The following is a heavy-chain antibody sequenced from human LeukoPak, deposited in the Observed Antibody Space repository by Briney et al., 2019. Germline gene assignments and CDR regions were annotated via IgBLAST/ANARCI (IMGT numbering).Heavy chain of an antibody. CDR3: ARDKTPYCSSTNCPFDY. CDR1: GFTFNSYS. V-gene: IGHV3-21*01. D-gene: IGHD2-2*01. CDR2: ISSSSSYI. J-gene: IGHJ4*02. Sequence: GGSLRLSCAASGFTFNSYSMNWVRQAPGKGLEWVSSISSSSSYIYYADSVKGRFTISRDNAKNSLYLQMNSLRAEDTAVYYCARDKTPYCSSTNCPFDYWGQGTLVIVSS.